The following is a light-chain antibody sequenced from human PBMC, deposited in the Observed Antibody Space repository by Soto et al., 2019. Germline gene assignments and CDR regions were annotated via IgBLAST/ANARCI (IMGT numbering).Light chain of an antibody. V-gene: IGKV3-15*01. CDR2: GAS. Sequence: EIAMTQAPATLSVSPGERPTLSCRASQSVSSTLAWYQQKPGQAPRLLIYGASTRATGIPARFSGTGSGTEFTLTISSLQSEDFAVYYCQQYANWPRTFGQGTKVDIK. J-gene: IGKJ1*01. CDR1: QSVSST. CDR3: QQYANWPRT.